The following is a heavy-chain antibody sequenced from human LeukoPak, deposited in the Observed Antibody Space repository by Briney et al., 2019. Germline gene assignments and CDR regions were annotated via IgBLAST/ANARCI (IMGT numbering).Heavy chain of an antibody. D-gene: IGHD6-19*01. CDR2: IYTGDSDT. V-gene: IGHV5-51*01. Sequence: GESLNSSGKGSGYSFTSYWSGWVRQLPGKGLEWMGIIYTGDSDTRYSPSFQGQVTISADKSISTAYLQWSSLKASDTAMYYCAGRAGYSSGWYPVYWGQGTLVTVSS. CDR3: AGRAGYSSGWYPVY. J-gene: IGHJ4*02. CDR1: GYSFTSYW.